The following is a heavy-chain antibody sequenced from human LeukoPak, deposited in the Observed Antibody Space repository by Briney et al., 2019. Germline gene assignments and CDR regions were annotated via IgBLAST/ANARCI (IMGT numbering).Heavy chain of an antibody. CDR2: ISSSSSYI. D-gene: IGHD3-9*01. CDR1: GFTFSSYS. Sequence: GGSLRLSCAASGFTFSSYSMNWVRQAPGKGLEWVSSISSSSSYIYYADSVKGRFTISRDNAKNSLYLQMNSLRAEDTAVYYCARARGYDILTGYYRAVFDAFGIWGQGTMVTVSS. V-gene: IGHV3-21*01. CDR3: ARARGYDILTGYYRAVFDAFGI. J-gene: IGHJ3*02.